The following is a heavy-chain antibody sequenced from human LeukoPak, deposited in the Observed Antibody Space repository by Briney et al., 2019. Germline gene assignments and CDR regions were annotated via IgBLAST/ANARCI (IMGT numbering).Heavy chain of an antibody. CDR3: ARGLRVVVPAAMGYWFDP. V-gene: IGHV1-8*01. D-gene: IGHD2-2*01. CDR2: MNPNSGNT. CDR1: GYTFTSYD. Sequence: ASVKVSCKASGYTFTSYDINWVRQATGQGLEWTGWMNPNSGNTGYAQKFQGRVTMTRNTSISTAYMELSSLRSEDTAVYYCARGLRVVVPAAMGYWFDPWGQGTLVTVSS. J-gene: IGHJ5*02.